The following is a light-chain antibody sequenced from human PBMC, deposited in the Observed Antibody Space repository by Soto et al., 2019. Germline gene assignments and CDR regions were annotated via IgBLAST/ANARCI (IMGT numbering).Light chain of an antibody. CDR2: GAS. CDR3: QQYGSSPLT. Sequence: PGERATLSCRASQSVSSSYLAWYQQKPGQAPRLLIYGASSRATGIPDRFSGSGSGTDFTLTISRLEPEDFAVYYCQQYGSSPLTFGGGTKV. V-gene: IGKV3-20*01. CDR1: QSVSSSY. J-gene: IGKJ4*01.